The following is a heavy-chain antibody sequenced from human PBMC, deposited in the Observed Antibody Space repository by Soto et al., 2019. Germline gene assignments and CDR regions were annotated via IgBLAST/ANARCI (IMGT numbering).Heavy chain of an antibody. CDR2: ISSSSSTI. D-gene: IGHD1-1*01. V-gene: IGHV3-48*02. J-gene: IGHJ4*02. CDR3: ARDTTGPHTFDY. Sequence: EVQLVESGGGLVQPGGSLRLSCVASGFTFTIHSMNWVRQTPGKGLEWVSYISSSSSTIYYADSVKGRFTISRDNARNSVFLQMNSLRDEDTAVYYCARDTTGPHTFDYWGQGTLVTVSS. CDR1: GFTFTIHS.